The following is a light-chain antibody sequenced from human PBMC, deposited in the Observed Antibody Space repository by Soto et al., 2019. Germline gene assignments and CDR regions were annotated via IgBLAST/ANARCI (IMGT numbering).Light chain of an antibody. CDR1: QSVSGF. CDR3: QQIYKTPWT. CDR2: GAS. Sequence: DIQMTQSPSSLSASVGDTVTITRRADQSVSGFANWYQQKPGTAPRVLIYGASSLQTGVPSRFSGSRSGTDFTLSISSLQPEEVATYYCQQIYKTPWTFGRGTKVAIK. J-gene: IGKJ1*01. V-gene: IGKV1-39*01.